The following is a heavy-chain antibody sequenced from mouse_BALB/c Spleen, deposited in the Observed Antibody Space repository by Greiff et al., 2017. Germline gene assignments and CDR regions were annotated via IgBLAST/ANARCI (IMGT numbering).Heavy chain of an antibody. CDR1: GYSITSGYY. CDR3: AREGVITTLDY. D-gene: IGHD2-4*01. J-gene: IGHJ4*01. Sequence: EVQRVESGPGLVKPSQSLSLTCSVTGYSITSGYYWNWIRQFPGNKLEWMGYISYDGSNNYNPSLKNRISITRDTSKNQFFLKLNSVTTEDTATYYCAREGVITTLDYWGQGTSVTVSS. V-gene: IGHV3-6*02. CDR2: ISYDGSN.